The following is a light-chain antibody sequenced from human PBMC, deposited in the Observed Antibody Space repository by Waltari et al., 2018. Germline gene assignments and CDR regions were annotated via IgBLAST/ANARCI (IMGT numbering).Light chain of an antibody. J-gene: IGLJ2*01. Sequence: QSALTQPASVSGSPGQSITISCTGTSSDVGGFNYVSWYPQHPGKAPKLMSYDVSKRPSGVSNRFSGSKSGNTASLTISGLQAEDEADYYCSSYTSSSTPVVFGGGTKLTVL. CDR3: SSYTSSSTPVV. CDR2: DVS. V-gene: IGLV2-14*01. CDR1: SSDVGGFNY.